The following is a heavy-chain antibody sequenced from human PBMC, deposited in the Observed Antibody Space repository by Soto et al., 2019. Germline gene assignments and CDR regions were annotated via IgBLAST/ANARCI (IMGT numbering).Heavy chain of an antibody. CDR1: GYTFTGYY. J-gene: IGHJ4*02. V-gene: IGHV1-2*04. Sequence: VKVSCKASGYTFTGYYMHWVRQAPGQGLEWMGWINPNSGGTNYAQKFQGWVTMTRDTSISTAYMELSRLRSDDTAVYYCARGMCSGGSCYSDYWCQGTLVTVSS. CDR3: ARGMCSGGSCYSDY. CDR2: INPNSGGT. D-gene: IGHD2-15*01.